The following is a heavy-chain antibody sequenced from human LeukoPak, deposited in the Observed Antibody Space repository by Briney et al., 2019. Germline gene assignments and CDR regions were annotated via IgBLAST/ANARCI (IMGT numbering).Heavy chain of an antibody. CDR3: AREGRYYYGSGSYANWFDP. D-gene: IGHD3-10*01. CDR1: GGSIDNHY. J-gene: IGHJ5*02. Sequence: SETLSLTCTVSGGSIDNHYCSWIRQPPGKGLEWIGYVYSSGITNYNPSLKSRVTISVDTSKNQFSLKLSSVTAADTAVYYCAREGRYYYGSGSYANWFDPWGQGTLVTVSS. V-gene: IGHV4-59*11. CDR2: VYSSGIT.